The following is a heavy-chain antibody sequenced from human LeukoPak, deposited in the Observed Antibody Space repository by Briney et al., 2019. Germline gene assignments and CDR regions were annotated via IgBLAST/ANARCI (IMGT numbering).Heavy chain of an antibody. CDR2: ISWNSGRI. Sequence: PGGSLRLSCAASGFTFDDYAMHWVRQAPGKGLEWVSSISWNSGRIGYADSVKGRFTISRDNAKNSLYLQMNSLRAEDTAVYYCARGVYYGSGNYYMDVWGKGTTVTVSS. J-gene: IGHJ6*03. CDR1: GFTFDDYA. D-gene: IGHD3-10*01. V-gene: IGHV3-9*01. CDR3: ARGVYYGSGNYYMDV.